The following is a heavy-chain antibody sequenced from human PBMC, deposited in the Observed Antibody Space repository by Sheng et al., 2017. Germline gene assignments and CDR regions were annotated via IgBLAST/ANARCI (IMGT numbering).Heavy chain of an antibody. CDR1: GGTFSSYA. CDR2: IIPILGIA. CDR3: ASSNIVVVPAGHKAGEYYYYYYMDV. Sequence: QVQLVQSGAEVKKPGSSVKVSCKASGGTFSSYAISWVRQAPGQGLEWMGGIIPILGIANYAQKFQGRVTITADKSTSTAYMELSSLRSEDTAVYYCASSNIVVVPAGHKAGEYYYYYYMDVWGKGTTVTVSS. J-gene: IGHJ6*03. D-gene: IGHD2-2*01. V-gene: IGHV1-69*04.